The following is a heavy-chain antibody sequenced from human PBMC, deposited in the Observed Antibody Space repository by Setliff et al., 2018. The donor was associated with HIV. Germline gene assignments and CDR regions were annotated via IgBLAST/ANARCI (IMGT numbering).Heavy chain of an antibody. Sequence: GASVKVSCKASGYTFNTYGISWVRQAPGQGLEWMGGIIPIFGTANYAQKFQGRVTIIADKSTSTAYMELSSLRSEDTAVYYCATIPRPSYYYYYYMDVWGKGTTVTAP. CDR3: ATIPRPSYYYYYYMDV. V-gene: IGHV1-69*06. CDR2: IIPIFGTA. D-gene: IGHD6-6*01. CDR1: GYTFNTYG. J-gene: IGHJ6*03.